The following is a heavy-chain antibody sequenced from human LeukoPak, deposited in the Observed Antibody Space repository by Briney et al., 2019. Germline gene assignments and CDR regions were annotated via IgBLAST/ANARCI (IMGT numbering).Heavy chain of an antibody. V-gene: IGHV4-59*12. D-gene: IGHD2-15*01. CDR2: IYYTGST. Sequence: PSETLSLTCTVSGGSISSYFWSWIRQPPGKGLEWIGYIYYTGSTNYNPSLKSRITISLDTSKNQFSLKLSSVTAADTAVYYCAREDYCSGGSCYSGYFQHWGQGTLVTVSS. CDR1: GGSISSYF. J-gene: IGHJ1*01. CDR3: AREDYCSGGSCYSGYFQH.